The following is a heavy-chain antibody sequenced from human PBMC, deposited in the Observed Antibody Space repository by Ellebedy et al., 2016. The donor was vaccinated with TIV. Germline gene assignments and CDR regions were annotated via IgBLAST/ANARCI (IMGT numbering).Heavy chain of an antibody. CDR1: GYTFSSYG. D-gene: IGHD3-10*01. Sequence: ASVKVSCXASGYTFSSYGISWVRQAPGQGLEWMGWISAYNGDTNYEQKLQGRVTMTTDASTSTAYMELTSLRSDDTAVYYCARDSELARGSGSYYPGYYYYGMDVWGQGTTVTVSS. CDR2: ISAYNGDT. V-gene: IGHV1-18*01. CDR3: ARDSELARGSGSYYPGYYYYGMDV. J-gene: IGHJ6*02.